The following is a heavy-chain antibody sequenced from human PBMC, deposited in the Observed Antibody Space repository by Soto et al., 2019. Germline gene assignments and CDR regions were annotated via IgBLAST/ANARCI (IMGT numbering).Heavy chain of an antibody. V-gene: IGHV4-34*01. CDR2: INHSGST. D-gene: IGHD3-3*01. J-gene: IGHJ5*02. CDR1: GGSFSGYY. CDR3: ARDLLYYDSWSGYYRRYYNWLDP. Sequence: PSETLSLTCAVYGGSFSGYYWSWIRQPPGKGLEWIGEINHSGSTNYNPSLKSRVTISVDTSKNQFPLKLSSVTAADTAVYYCARDLLYYDSWSGYYRRYYNWLDPWGQGTLVTVYS.